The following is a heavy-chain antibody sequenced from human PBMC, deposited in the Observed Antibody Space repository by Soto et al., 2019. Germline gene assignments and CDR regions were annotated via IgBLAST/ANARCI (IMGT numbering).Heavy chain of an antibody. J-gene: IGHJ4*02. CDR2: IYHSGST. CDR1: GGSVSSGSYY. D-gene: IGHD6-13*01. V-gene: IGHV4-39*07. Sequence: SETLSLTCTVSGGSVSSGSYYWSWIRQPPGKGLEWIGEIYHSGSTNYNPSLKSRVTISVDKSKNQFSLKLSSVTAADTAVYYCARCIAAAGPIDYWGQGTLVTAPQ. CDR3: ARCIAAAGPIDY.